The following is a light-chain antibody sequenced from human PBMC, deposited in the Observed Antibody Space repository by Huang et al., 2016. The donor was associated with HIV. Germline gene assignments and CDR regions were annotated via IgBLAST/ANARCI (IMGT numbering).Light chain of an antibody. V-gene: IGKV3-15*01. Sequence: IVMTQSPATLSVSPGERATLSCRAGQSVSNDLAWYQQKPGQAPRRLIYGATTRATGSPARFSGSGSGTEFTLTISSLQSEDFAVYYCQQYNNWPRTFGQGTKVDIK. CDR2: GAT. CDR1: QSVSND. CDR3: QQYNNWPRT. J-gene: IGKJ1*01.